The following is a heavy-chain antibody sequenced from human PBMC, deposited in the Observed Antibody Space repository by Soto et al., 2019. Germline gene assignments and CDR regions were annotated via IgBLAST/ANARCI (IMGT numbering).Heavy chain of an antibody. CDR2: ISAYNGNT. J-gene: IGHJ4*02. V-gene: IGHV1-18*01. CDR1: GYTFTSYG. D-gene: IGHD5-12*01. Sequence: ASVKVSCKASGYTFTSYGTSWVRQAPGQGLEWMGWISAYNGNTNYAQKLQGRVTMTTDTSTSTAYMELRSLRSDDTAVYYCARDQDSGLDFDYWGQGTLVTVSS. CDR3: ARDQDSGLDFDY.